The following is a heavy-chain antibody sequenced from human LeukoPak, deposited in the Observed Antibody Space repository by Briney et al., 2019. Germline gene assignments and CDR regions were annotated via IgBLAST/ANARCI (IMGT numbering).Heavy chain of an antibody. CDR3: ARDLGADYYGSGSYYNYYGMDV. V-gene: IGHV1-18*04. D-gene: IGHD3-10*01. CDR2: ISAYNGNT. J-gene: IGHJ6*02. Sequence: ASVKVSCKASGYTFTSYYMHWVRQAPGQGPEWMGWISAYNGNTNYAQKLQGRVTMTTDTSTSTAYMELRSLRSDDTAVYYCARDLGADYYGSGSYYNYYGMDVWGQGTTVTVSS. CDR1: GYTFTSYY.